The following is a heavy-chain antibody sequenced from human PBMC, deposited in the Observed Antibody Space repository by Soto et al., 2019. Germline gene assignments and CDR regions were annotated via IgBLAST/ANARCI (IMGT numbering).Heavy chain of an antibody. V-gene: IGHV1-46*01. Sequence: ASVQLSFKPSAYTLTSYYMHWVRQAPGHGLEWMGLINPSDGSTDYAQKVQGRVIMTRDTSTSTVYMELSSLRSEDTAVYSCARVGTYGDYDFWGQGTLVTVSS. D-gene: IGHD4-17*01. CDR1: AYTLTSYY. CDR3: ARVGTYGDYDF. CDR2: INPSDGST. J-gene: IGHJ4*02.